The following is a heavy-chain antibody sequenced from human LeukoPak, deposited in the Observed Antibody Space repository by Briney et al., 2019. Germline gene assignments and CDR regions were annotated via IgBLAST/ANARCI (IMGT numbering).Heavy chain of an antibody. CDR2: IRSKLNSYAT. CDR3: TRTAMVTGFDS. Sequence: QTGGSLRLSCAASGFTFSGSAMHWVRQASGKGLEWVGRIRSKLNSYATAYAASVKGRLTISRDDSKNTAYLKMNRLKTEDTAVYYCTRTAMVTGFDSWGQGTLVTVSS. J-gene: IGHJ4*02. CDR1: GFTFSGSA. D-gene: IGHD5-18*01. V-gene: IGHV3-73*01.